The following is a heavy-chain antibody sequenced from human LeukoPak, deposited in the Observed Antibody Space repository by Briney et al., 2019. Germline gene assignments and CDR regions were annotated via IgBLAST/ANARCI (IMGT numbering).Heavy chain of an antibody. CDR1: GGTFSSYA. D-gene: IGHD5-12*01. CDR2: IIPIFGTA. V-gene: IGHV1-69*05. CDR3: ARDHRTVATMFHYYYYMDV. J-gene: IGHJ6*03. Sequence: ASVKVSCKASGGTFSSYAFSWVRQAPGQGLEWMGGIIPIFGTANYAQKFQGRVTITTDESTSTAYMELSSLRSEDTAVYYCARDHRTVATMFHYYYYMDVWGKGTTVTVSS.